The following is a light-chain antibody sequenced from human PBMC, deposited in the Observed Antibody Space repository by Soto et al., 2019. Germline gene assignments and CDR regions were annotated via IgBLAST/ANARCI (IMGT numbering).Light chain of an antibody. J-gene: IGKJ1*01. CDR2: TSF. CDR3: QQAFSAEWT. CDR1: QNIRNW. Sequence: DIQMTQSPSTLSASVGDSVTITCRASQNIRNWLAWYQQKPGEAPNLLIHTSFTLYSGVPSRFSGTGSGTDFTLTISSLQPEDFATYFCQQAFSAEWTFGQGTKVDIK. V-gene: IGKV1-39*01.